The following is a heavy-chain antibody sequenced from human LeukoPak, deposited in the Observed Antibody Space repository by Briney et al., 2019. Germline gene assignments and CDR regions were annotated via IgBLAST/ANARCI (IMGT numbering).Heavy chain of an antibody. CDR1: GGTFSSYA. Sequence: SVKVSCKASGGTFSSYAISWVRQAPGQALEWMGWITPFNGNTNYAQKFQDRVTITRDRSMSTAYMELSSLRSEDTAMYYCARSREVSRVDWYFDLWGRGTLVTVSS. V-gene: IGHV1-45*02. CDR2: ITPFNGNT. D-gene: IGHD1-26*01. CDR3: ARSREVSRVDWYFDL. J-gene: IGHJ2*01.